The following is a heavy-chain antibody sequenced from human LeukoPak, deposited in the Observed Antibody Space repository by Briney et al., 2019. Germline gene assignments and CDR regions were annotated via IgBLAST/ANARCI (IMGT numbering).Heavy chain of an antibody. D-gene: IGHD5-24*01. J-gene: IGHJ3*01. CDR1: GGTFSSYA. CDR3: ASSITPDPPAD. V-gene: IGHV1-69*13. Sequence: GASVNVSCKASGGTFSSYAISWVRQAPGQGLDWMGGIIPIFGTANYAQKFQGRVTITADESTSTAYMELSSLRSEDTAVYYCASSITPDPPADWGQGTMVTVSS. CDR2: IIPIFGTA.